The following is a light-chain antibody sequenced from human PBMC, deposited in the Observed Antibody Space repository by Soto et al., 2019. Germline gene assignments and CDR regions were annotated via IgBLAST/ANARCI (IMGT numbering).Light chain of an antibody. CDR3: TSYTTSATDV. CDR1: STDVGGYNY. Sequence: QSVLTQPASVSGSPGQSITISCTGTSTDVGGYNYVSWYQLHPGEPPKLLIFEVTKRPSGVSNRFSGSKSGNTASLTISGLQAEDEADYFCTSYTTSATDVFGSGTKVTVL. CDR2: EVT. V-gene: IGLV2-14*01. J-gene: IGLJ1*01.